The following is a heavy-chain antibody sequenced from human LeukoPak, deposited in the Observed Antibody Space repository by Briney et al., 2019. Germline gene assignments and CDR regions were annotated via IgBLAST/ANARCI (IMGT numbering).Heavy chain of an antibody. CDR2: IKQDGSEK. CDR1: GFTFSSYC. Sequence: GGSLRLSCAASGFTFSSYCMSWVRQAPGKGLEWVANIKQDGSEKYYVDSVKGRFTISRDNAKNSLYLQMNSLRAEDTAVYYCARATRGSGWYEGYFDYWGQGTLVTVSS. CDR3: ARATRGSGWYEGYFDY. D-gene: IGHD6-19*01. V-gene: IGHV3-7*04. J-gene: IGHJ4*02.